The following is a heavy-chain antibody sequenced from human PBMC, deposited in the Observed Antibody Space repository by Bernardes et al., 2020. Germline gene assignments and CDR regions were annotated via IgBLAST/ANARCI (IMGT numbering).Heavy chain of an antibody. Sequence: SETLSLTCTVSGGSNSSSSYYWGWIRQPPGKGLEWIGSIYYSGSTYYNPSLKSRVTISVDTSKNQFSLKLSSVTAADTAVYYCAKTNSSSSWYRNWFDPWGQGTLVTVSS. D-gene: IGHD6-13*01. J-gene: IGHJ5*02. CDR1: GGSNSSSSYY. CDR3: AKTNSSSSWYRNWFDP. V-gene: IGHV4-39*01. CDR2: IYYSGST.